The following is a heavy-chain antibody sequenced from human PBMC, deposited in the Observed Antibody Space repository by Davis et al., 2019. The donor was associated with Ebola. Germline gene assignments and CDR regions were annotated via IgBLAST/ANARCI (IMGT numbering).Heavy chain of an antibody. J-gene: IGHJ5*02. CDR2: INHSGST. D-gene: IGHD5-18*01. V-gene: IGHV4-34*01. CDR3: ARMPSGYSYGSWFDP. Sequence: PSETLSLTCAVYGGSFSGYYWSWIRQPPGKGLEWIGEINHSGSTNYHPSLKSRVTIPVATSKNQFPLKVNYVTAADTAVYYCARMPSGYSYGSWFDPWGQGTLVTVSS. CDR1: GGSFSGYY.